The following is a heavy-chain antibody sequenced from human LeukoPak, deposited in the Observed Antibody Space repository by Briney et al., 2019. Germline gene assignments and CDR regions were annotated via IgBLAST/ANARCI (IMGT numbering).Heavy chain of an antibody. V-gene: IGHV1-2*02. CDR1: GYTFTGYY. CDR3: ATYSSGYSYLFDY. Sequence: GASVKVSCKASGYTFTGYYMHWVRQAPGQGLEWMGWINPNSGGTNYAQKFLGRVTMTRDTSISTAYMELSRLRSDDTAVYYCATYSSGYSYLFDYWGQGTLVTVSS. D-gene: IGHD3-22*01. CDR2: INPNSGGT. J-gene: IGHJ4*02.